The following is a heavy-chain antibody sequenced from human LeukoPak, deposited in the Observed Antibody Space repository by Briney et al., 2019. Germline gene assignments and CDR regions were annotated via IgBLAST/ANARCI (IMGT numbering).Heavy chain of an antibody. D-gene: IGHD3-22*01. Sequence: GGTLRLPCAASGFTFSSYGMSWVRQAPGKGLEWVSAISGSGGSTYYADSVKGRFTISRDNSKNTLYLQMNSLRAEDTAVYYCAKVAYYDSGGPFDYWGQGTLVTVSS. V-gene: IGHV3-23*01. CDR3: AKVAYYDSGGPFDY. CDR1: GFTFSSYG. J-gene: IGHJ4*02. CDR2: ISGSGGST.